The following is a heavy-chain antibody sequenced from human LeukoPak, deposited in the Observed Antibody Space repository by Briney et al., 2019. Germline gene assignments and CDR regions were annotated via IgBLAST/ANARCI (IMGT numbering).Heavy chain of an antibody. J-gene: IGHJ4*02. CDR1: GFTFSSYG. CDR3: ARVNKSGPFDY. Sequence: PGGSLRLSCAASGFTFSSYGMHWVRQAPGKGLEWVAVISYDGSNKYYADSVKGRFTISRDNSKNTLYLQMNSLRAEDTAVYYCARVNKSGPFDYWGQGTLVTVSS. V-gene: IGHV3-30*03. CDR2: ISYDGSNK.